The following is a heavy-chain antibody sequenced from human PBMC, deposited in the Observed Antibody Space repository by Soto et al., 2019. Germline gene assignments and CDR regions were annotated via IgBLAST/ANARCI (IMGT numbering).Heavy chain of an antibody. V-gene: IGHV3-73*01. CDR1: GFTFSGSA. D-gene: IGHD2-15*01. J-gene: IGHJ4*02. CDR2: IRSKANSYAT. CDR3: TRGAGYCSGGSCPDNKN. Sequence: GGSLRLSCAASGFTFSGSAMHWVRQASGKGLEWVGRIRSKANSYATAYAASVKGRFTISRDDSKNTAYLQMNSLKTEDTAVYYCTRGAGYCSGGSCPDNKNWGQGTLVTVSS.